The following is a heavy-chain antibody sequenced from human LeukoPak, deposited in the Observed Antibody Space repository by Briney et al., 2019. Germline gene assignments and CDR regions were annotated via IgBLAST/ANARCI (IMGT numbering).Heavy chain of an antibody. CDR2: IIPIFGTA. J-gene: IGHJ4*02. V-gene: IGHV1-69*01. D-gene: IGHD1-26*01. CDR3: ARDLFIRGELPHFDY. CDR1: GGTFSSYA. Sequence: SVKVSCKASGGTFSSYAISWVRQAPGQGLEWMGGIIPIFGTANYAQKFQGRVTITADESTSTAYMELSSLRSEDTAVYYCARDLFIRGELPHFDYWGQGTLVTVSS.